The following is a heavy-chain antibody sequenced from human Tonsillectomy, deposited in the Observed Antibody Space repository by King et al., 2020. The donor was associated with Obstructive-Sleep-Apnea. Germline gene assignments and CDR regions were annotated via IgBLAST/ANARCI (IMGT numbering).Heavy chain of an antibody. Sequence: VQLVESGAEVKKPGASVKVSCKASGYTFTVYYMHWVRQAPGQGLEWMAIMNPRGETTNYSQKFQGRVTMTRDTSTSTVYMERSSLRSEDTAVYYCARGDIVATIYYYGMDVWGQGTTVTVSS. CDR3: ARGDIVATIYYYGMDV. V-gene: IGHV1-46*01. CDR1: GYTFTVYY. D-gene: IGHD5-12*01. J-gene: IGHJ6*02. CDR2: MNPRGETT.